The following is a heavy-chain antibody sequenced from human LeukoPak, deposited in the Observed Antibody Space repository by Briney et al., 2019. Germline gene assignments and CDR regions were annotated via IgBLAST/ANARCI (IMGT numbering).Heavy chain of an antibody. CDR2: IKTDGSST. D-gene: IGHD5/OR15-5a*01. CDR3: ARGVSGTGPDI. V-gene: IGHV3-74*01. CDR1: GFTFSSYW. J-gene: IGHJ3*02. Sequence: QTGGSPRLSCAASGFTFSSYWMHWVRQAPGKGLVWVSRIKTDGSSTDYADSVKGRFTISRDNAKNTMYLQMNSLRAEDTAVYYCARGVSGTGPDIWGLRTMVTVSS.